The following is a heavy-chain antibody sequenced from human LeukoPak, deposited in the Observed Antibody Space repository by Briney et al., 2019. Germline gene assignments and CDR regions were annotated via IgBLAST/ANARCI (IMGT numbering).Heavy chain of an antibody. CDR2: IKQDGSEK. J-gene: IGHJ6*03. V-gene: IGHV3-7*01. D-gene: IGHD1-26*01. CDR3: ARDAYSGSHPYYYYYYYMDV. CDR1: GFTFSSYW. Sequence: GGSLRLSCAASGFTFSSYWMSWVRQAPGKGLEWVANIKQDGSEKYYVDSVKGRFTISRDNAKNSLYLQMNSLRAEDTAVYYCARDAYSGSHPYYYYYYYMDVWGKGTTVTVSS.